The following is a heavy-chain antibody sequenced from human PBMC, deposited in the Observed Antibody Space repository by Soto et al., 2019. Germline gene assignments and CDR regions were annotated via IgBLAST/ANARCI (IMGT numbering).Heavy chain of an antibody. Sequence: GGSLRLSCAASGFTFSSYAMSWVRQATGKGLEWVSAISGSGGSTYYADSVKGRFTISSDNTKNTLYLQMNSLRAEDTAVYYCAKDRADYDYIWGSYRSTWFDPWGQGALVTVSS. V-gene: IGHV3-23*01. CDR3: AKDRADYDYIWGSYRSTWFDP. CDR1: GFTFSSYA. D-gene: IGHD3-16*02. J-gene: IGHJ5*02. CDR2: ISGSGGST.